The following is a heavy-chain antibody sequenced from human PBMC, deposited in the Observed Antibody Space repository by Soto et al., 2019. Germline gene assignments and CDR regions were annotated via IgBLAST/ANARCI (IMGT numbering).Heavy chain of an antibody. V-gene: IGHV4-30-4*01. Sequence: PSETLSLTCTVSGGSISSGDYYWNWIRQPPGKGLEWIGYIYYSGGTSYNPSLQSRVTISLDTSKNKFFLKVNSVTAADTAVYYCARAVWFGELGGRHGMDVWGQGTTVTVSS. D-gene: IGHD3-10*01. CDR2: IYYSGGT. CDR1: GGSISSGDYY. CDR3: ARAVWFGELGGRHGMDV. J-gene: IGHJ6*02.